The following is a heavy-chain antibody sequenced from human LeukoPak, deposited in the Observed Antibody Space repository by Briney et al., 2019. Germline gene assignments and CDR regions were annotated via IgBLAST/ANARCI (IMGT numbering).Heavy chain of an antibody. D-gene: IGHD3-22*01. CDR1: GGTFTSYA. Sequence: ASVKVSCKASGGTFTSYAISWVRQAPGQGGEWVGRIIPIFGTANYAQKFQGRVTITTYESTSTAYMELSSLRSEDTAVYYCAGAYLYYYDSSGDPWGQGTLVTGSS. J-gene: IGHJ5*02. CDR3: AGAYLYYYDSSGDP. CDR2: IIPIFGTA. V-gene: IGHV1-69*05.